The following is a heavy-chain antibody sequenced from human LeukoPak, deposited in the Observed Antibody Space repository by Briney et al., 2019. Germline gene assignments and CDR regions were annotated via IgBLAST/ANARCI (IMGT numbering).Heavy chain of an antibody. CDR1: GGSFSGYY. CDR3: ASYDFWSGYSNYFEY. CDR2: INHSGSA. J-gene: IGHJ4*02. V-gene: IGHV4-34*01. D-gene: IGHD3-3*01. Sequence: SETLSLTCAVYGGSFSGYYWSWIRQPPGKGLEWIGEINHSGSANYNPSLKSRVTISVDRSKNQFSLKLSSVTAADTAVYYCASYDFWSGYSNYFEYWGQGTLVTVSS.